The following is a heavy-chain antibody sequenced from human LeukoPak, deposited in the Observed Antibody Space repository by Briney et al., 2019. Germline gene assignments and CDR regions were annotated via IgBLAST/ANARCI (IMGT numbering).Heavy chain of an antibody. D-gene: IGHD3-22*01. Sequence: GGSLRLSCAASGFTFSTYEMNWVRQAPGKGLEWVSYISSSGGTIHYSDSVKGRFTISRDNAKNSLYLQMNSLRAEDTAVYYCARLYDGSAYHADHFDYWGQGTLVIVSS. CDR2: ISSSGGTI. CDR3: ARLYDGSAYHADHFDY. V-gene: IGHV3-48*03. CDR1: GFTFSTYE. J-gene: IGHJ4*02.